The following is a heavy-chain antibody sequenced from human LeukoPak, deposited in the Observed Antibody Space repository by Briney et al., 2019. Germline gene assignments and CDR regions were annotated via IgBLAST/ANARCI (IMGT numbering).Heavy chain of an antibody. CDR1: GFTFSSYW. CDR3: ARDRGDLYGDYEDY. Sequence: GGSLRLSCAASGFTFSSYWMSWVRQAPGKGLEWVANIKQDGSEKYYVDSVKGRSTISRDNAKNSLYLQMNSLRAEDTAVYYCARDRGDLYGDYEDYWGQGTLVTVSS. D-gene: IGHD4-17*01. V-gene: IGHV3-7*01. J-gene: IGHJ4*02. CDR2: IKQDGSEK.